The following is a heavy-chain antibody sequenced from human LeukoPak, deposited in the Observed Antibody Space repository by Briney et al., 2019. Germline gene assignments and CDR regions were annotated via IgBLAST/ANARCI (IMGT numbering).Heavy chain of an antibody. V-gene: IGHV1-2*06. J-gene: IGHJ4*02. D-gene: IGHD4-17*01. CDR2: INPKSGDT. CDR3: ARYHTVTTIDY. Sequence: ASVKVSCKASGYTITGYYMHWVRQAPGQGLEWMGRINPKSGDTNSAQKFQGRVTMTRDTSISTAYMELSRLRSDDTAIYYCARYHTVTTIDYWGQGTLVTVSS. CDR1: GYTITGYY.